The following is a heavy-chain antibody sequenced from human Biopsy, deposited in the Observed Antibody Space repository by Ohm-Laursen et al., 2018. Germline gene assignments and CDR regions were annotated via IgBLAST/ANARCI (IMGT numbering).Heavy chain of an antibody. J-gene: IGHJ1*01. CDR3: ARGSNEYGGLYFPH. D-gene: IGHD4-23*01. CDR1: GGSFTGHY. V-gene: IGHV4-59*11. Sequence: TLSLTCTVSGGSFTGHYRTWIRQPPGKGLEWIGHISHTGYTSYKSSLKSRVTISLDTSRKHFSLRLTPLAAADTAVYYCARGSNEYGGLYFPHWGQGTLVTVSS. CDR2: ISHTGYT.